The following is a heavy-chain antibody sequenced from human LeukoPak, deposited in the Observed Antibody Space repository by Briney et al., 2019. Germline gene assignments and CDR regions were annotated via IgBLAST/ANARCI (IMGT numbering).Heavy chain of an antibody. CDR3: ARLGPYGDDTYYMNV. CDR2: MSSSGST. V-gene: IGHV4-4*09. D-gene: IGHD4-17*01. Sequence: SETLSLTCTVSGGSISRYYWSWIRQPPGKGLEWIGYMSSSGSTNYNPSLKSRVSISVDTSENQFSLKLSSVTAADTAVYYCARLGPYGDDTYYMNVWGKGTTVTVSS. J-gene: IGHJ6*03. CDR1: GGSISRYY.